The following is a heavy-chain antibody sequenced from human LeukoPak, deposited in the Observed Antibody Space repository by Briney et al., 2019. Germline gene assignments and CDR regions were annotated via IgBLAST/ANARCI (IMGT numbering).Heavy chain of an antibody. CDR3: ARSDTAMVTDAFDI. CDR2: INPNSGGT. CDR1: GYTFTGYY. D-gene: IGHD5-18*01. Sequence: ASVKVSCKASGYTFTGYYMHWVRQAPGQGLEWMGWINPNSGGTNYAQKFQGRVTMTRDTSISTAYMELSRLRSDDTAVYYCARSDTAMVTDAFDIWGQGTMVTVSS. V-gene: IGHV1-2*02. J-gene: IGHJ3*02.